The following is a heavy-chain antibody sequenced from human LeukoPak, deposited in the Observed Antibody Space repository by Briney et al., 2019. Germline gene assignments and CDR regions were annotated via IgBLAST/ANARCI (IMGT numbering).Heavy chain of an antibody. D-gene: IGHD2-2*01. V-gene: IGHV4-39*01. CDR1: GGSISSSSYY. CDR3: ARQVRGYCSSTSCYYYYYYMDV. CDR2: IYYSGST. J-gene: IGHJ6*03. Sequence: PSETLSLTCTVSGGSISSSSYYWGWIRQPPGKGLEWIGSIYYSGSTYYNPSLKSRVTISVDTSKNQFSLKLSSVTAADTAVYYCARQVRGYCSSTSCYYYYYYMDVWGKGTTVTVSS.